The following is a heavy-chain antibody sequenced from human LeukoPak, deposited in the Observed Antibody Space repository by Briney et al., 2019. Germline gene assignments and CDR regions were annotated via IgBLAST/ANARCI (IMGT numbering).Heavy chain of an antibody. D-gene: IGHD1-26*01. V-gene: IGHV3-30*02. CDR3: AKDRIVGGPEDY. CDR1: GFTFSSYG. Sequence: GGSLRLSCAASGFTFSSYGMHWVRQAPGKGLEWVAVIWYDGSNKYYADSVKGRFTISRDNSKNTLYLQMNSLRAEDTAVYYCAKDRIVGGPEDYWGQGTLVTVSS. CDR2: IWYDGSNK. J-gene: IGHJ4*02.